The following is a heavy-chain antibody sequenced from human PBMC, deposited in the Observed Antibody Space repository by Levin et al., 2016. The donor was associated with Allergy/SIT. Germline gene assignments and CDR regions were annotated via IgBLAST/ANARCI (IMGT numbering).Heavy chain of an antibody. D-gene: IGHD3-16*01. J-gene: IGHJ5*02. Sequence: WIRQPPGKGLEWIGYIYYSGSTNYNPSLKSRVTISVDTSKNQFSLKLSSVTAADTAVYYCARVQWIMITFGGVHPSWFDPWGQGTLVTVSS. V-gene: IGHV4-59*01. CDR2: IYYSGST. CDR3: ARVQWIMITFGGVHPSWFDP.